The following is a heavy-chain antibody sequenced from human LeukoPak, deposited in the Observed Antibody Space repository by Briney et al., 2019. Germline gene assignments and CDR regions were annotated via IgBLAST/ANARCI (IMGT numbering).Heavy chain of an antibody. CDR1: GFTVSGNY. V-gene: IGHV3-66*01. CDR2: IYTGGNT. Sequence: GGSLTLSCAASGFTVSGNYMSWVRQAPGKGLEWVSVIYTGGNTYYADSVKGRFTISRDSSKNTLYLQMNSLRAEDTAVYYCARDTLDSSGYLYWGQGTLVTVSS. J-gene: IGHJ4*02. CDR3: ARDTLDSSGYLY. D-gene: IGHD3-22*01.